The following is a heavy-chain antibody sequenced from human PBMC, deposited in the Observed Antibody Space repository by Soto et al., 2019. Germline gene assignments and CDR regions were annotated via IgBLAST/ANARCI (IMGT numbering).Heavy chain of an antibody. CDR3: AKGRVSYYYDRTYFQH. D-gene: IGHD3-22*01. J-gene: IGHJ1*01. V-gene: IGHV3-23*01. CDR2: ISGSGGST. CDR1: GFTFSSYA. Sequence: GGSLRLSCAASGFTFSSYAMSWVRQAPGKGLEWVSAISGSGGSTYYADSVKGRFTISRDNSKNTLYLQMNSLRAEDTAVYYCAKGRVSYYYDRTYFQHWGQGTLVTVSS.